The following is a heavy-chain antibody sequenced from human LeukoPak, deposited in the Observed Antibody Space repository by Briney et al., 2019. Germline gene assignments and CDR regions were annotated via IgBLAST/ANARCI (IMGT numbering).Heavy chain of an antibody. Sequence: ASVKVSCKASGYTFTSYYMHWVRQAPGQGLEWMGIINPSGGSTSYAQKFQGRVTMTRDTSTSTVYMELSSLRSEDTAVYYCARGESTDRSTLDYYGSGSLDYWGQGTLVTVSS. V-gene: IGHV1-46*01. D-gene: IGHD3-10*01. CDR1: GYTFTSYY. CDR3: ARGESTDRSTLDYYGSGSLDY. J-gene: IGHJ4*02. CDR2: INPSGGST.